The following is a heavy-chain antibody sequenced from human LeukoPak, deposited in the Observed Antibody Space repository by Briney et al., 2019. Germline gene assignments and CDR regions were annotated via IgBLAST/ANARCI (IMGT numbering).Heavy chain of an antibody. CDR2: IIPIFGTA. CDR3: ARGPPGALYYYYMDV. CDR1: GGTFSSYA. V-gene: IGHV1-69*13. Sequence: ASVKVSCKASGGTFSSYAISWVRQAPGQGLEWMGGIIPIFGTANYAQKFQGRVTITADESTSTAYMELSSLRSEDTAVYYCARGPPGALYYYYMDVWGKGTTVTISS. J-gene: IGHJ6*03.